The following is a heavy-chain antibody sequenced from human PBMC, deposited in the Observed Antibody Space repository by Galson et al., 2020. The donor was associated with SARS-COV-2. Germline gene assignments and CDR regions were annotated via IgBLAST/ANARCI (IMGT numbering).Heavy chain of an antibody. J-gene: IGHJ3*02. CDR2: IYPGDSDT. V-gene: IGHV5-51*01. Sequence: KIGESLKISCKGSGYSFTSYWIGWVRQMPGKGLEWKGIIYPGDSDTRYSPSFQGQVTISADKSTSTAYLQWSSLKASDTAMYYCARPNTYYDFCSGYYRGYAFDIWGQGTRGTVSS. D-gene: IGHD3-3*01. CDR3: ARPNTYYDFCSGYYRGYAFDI. CDR1: GYSFTSYW.